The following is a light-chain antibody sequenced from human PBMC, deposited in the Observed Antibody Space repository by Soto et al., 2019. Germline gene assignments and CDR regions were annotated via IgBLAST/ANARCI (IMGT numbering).Light chain of an antibody. CDR2: DAS. CDR1: RSVTTF. V-gene: IGKV3-11*01. Sequence: EIVLTQSPATLSLSPGERATLSCRASRSVTTFLAWYQQKPGQAPRLLLYDASKRATGVPTRVSGSGSGTDFTLTISSLEPEDFAVYYCQQRTNWPLTFGGGTKVERK. CDR3: QQRTNWPLT. J-gene: IGKJ4*01.